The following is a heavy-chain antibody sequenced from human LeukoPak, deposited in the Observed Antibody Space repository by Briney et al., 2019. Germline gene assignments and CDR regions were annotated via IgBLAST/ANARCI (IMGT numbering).Heavy chain of an antibody. D-gene: IGHD4-17*01. V-gene: IGHV4-39*07. CDR3: ARGRTYGDPTPDAFDI. CDR1: GGSISSSSYY. J-gene: IGHJ3*02. CDR2: IYYSGST. Sequence: PSETLSLTCTVSGGSISSSSYYWGWIRQPPGKGLEWIGSIYYSGSTYYNPSLKGRVTISVDTSKNQFSLKLSSVTAADTAVYYCARGRTYGDPTPDAFDIWGQGTMVTVSS.